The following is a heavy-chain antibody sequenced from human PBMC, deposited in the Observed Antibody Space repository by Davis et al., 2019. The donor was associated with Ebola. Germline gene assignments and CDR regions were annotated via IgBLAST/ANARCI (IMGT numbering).Heavy chain of an antibody. V-gene: IGHV3-53*01. CDR3: VQDMIEEGLSSPHPDFQH. J-gene: IGHJ1*01. CDR2: IYSGGST. Sequence: GGSLRLSCAASGFNFSTYTMTWVRQAPGKGLEWVSVIYSGGSTSYADSVKGRFTISRDNPKNMLYLQLSSLRAEDTAVYYCVQDMIEEGLSSPHPDFQHWGQGTLVTVSS. CDR1: GFNFSTYT. D-gene: IGHD3-22*01.